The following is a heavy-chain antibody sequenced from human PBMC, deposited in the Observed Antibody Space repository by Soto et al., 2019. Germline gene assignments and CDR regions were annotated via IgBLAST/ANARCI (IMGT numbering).Heavy chain of an antibody. CDR3: AGGQGGGEGGRGRNRVGYGMDV. CDR1: GGTFSSYA. V-gene: IGHV1-69*12. Sequence: QVQLVQSGAEVKKPGSSVKVSCKASGGTFSSYAISWVRQAPGQGLEWMGGIIPIFGTANYAQKFQGRVTITADESTSAAYMERRSLRSEDTAVYDCAGGQGGGEGGRGRNRVGYGMDVWGQGTTVTVSS. J-gene: IGHJ6*02. D-gene: IGHD3-16*01. CDR2: IIPIFGTA.